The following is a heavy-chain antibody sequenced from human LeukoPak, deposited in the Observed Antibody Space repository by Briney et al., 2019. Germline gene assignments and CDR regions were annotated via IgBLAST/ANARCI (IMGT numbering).Heavy chain of an antibody. Sequence: PGGSLRLSCAASGFTFSSYAMHWVRQAPGKGLEWVAVISYDGSNKYYADSVEGRFTISRDNSKNTLYLQMNSLRAEDTAVYYCASVCSGTSCHFDYWGQGTLVTVSS. D-gene: IGHD2-2*01. CDR3: ASVCSGTSCHFDY. J-gene: IGHJ4*02. V-gene: IGHV3-30*04. CDR1: GFTFSSYA. CDR2: ISYDGSNK.